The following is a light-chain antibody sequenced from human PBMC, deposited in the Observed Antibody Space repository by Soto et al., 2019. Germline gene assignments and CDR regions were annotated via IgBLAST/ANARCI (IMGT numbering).Light chain of an antibody. CDR1: QSVTSSF. J-gene: IGKJ2*01. CDR3: HQYGNSPHT. V-gene: IGKV3-20*01. CDR2: EAS. Sequence: EIVLTQSPGTLSLSPGDSATLSCRASQSVTSSFLAWFQQKPGQAPRLLIYEASRRATGIPDRFSGSGSGTDFTLTINSLESEDFAVYYCHQYGNSPHTFGQGTKLEIK.